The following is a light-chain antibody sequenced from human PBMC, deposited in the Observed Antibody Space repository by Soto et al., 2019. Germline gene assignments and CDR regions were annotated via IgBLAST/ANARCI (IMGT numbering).Light chain of an antibody. CDR3: KQYGSSPFT. CDR2: GAS. CDR1: QSVSSSY. V-gene: IGKV3-20*01. Sequence: EIVLTQSPGTLSLSPGERATLSCRASQSVSSSYLAWYQQKPGQAPRLLIYGASSRATGIPDRFSGSGSGTDFTLNISRLEPEDFAVYYCKQYGSSPFTFGPGTKVDIK. J-gene: IGKJ3*01.